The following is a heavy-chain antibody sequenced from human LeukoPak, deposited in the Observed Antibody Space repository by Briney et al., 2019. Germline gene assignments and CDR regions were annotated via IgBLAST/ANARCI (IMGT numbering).Heavy chain of an antibody. CDR2: ISAYNGNT. CDR3: ARDWSEYDFWSGYYSFNRNDY. Sequence: ASVKVSCKASGGTFSSYAISWVRQAPGQGLEWMGWISAYNGNTNYAQKLQGRVTMTTDTSTSTAYMELRSLRSDDTAVYYCARDWSEYDFWSGYYSFNRNDYWGQGTLVTVSS. D-gene: IGHD3-3*01. J-gene: IGHJ4*02. V-gene: IGHV1-18*01. CDR1: GGTFSSYA.